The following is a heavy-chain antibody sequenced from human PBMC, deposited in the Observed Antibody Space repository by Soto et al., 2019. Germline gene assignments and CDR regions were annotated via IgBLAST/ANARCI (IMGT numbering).Heavy chain of an antibody. CDR3: AHAAFGEFVGSFGY. J-gene: IGHJ4*02. CDR2: VYWDDDK. D-gene: IGHD3-10*01. V-gene: IGHV2-5*02. Sequence: QITLKESGPTLVKPTQTLTLTCTFSGFSLHTHAVGVGWIRQPPGKALEWLALVYWDDDKRYNLFLKSRLAITKDTPKNQVVLTMTNMDPVDTATYYCAHAAFGEFVGSFGYWGQGTLVTVSS. CDR1: GFSLHTHAVG.